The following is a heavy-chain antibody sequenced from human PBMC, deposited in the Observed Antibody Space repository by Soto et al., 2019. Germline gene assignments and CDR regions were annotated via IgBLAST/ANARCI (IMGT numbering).Heavy chain of an antibody. CDR1: GGSFSGYY. V-gene: IGHV4-34*01. Sequence: QVQLQQWGAGLLKTSETLSLTCAVYGGSFSGYYWSWIRQPPGKGLEWIGEINHSGSTNYNPSLKSRVTISVDTSKNQFSLKLSSVTAADTAVYYCATREGIAVAGSRYFDYWGQGTLVPVSS. D-gene: IGHD6-19*01. CDR2: INHSGST. CDR3: ATREGIAVAGSRYFDY. J-gene: IGHJ4*02.